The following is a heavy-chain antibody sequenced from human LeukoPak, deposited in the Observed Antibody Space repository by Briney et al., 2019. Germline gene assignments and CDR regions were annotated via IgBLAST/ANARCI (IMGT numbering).Heavy chain of an antibody. CDR2: IYYSGST. J-gene: IGHJ5*02. V-gene: IGHV4-59*12. Sequence: ASETLSLTCTVSGGSISSYYWSWIRQPPGKGLEWIGYIYYSGSTNYNPSLKSRVTISVDTSKNQFSLKLSSVTAADTAVYYCARDLPEQKYSSGWYREGDWFDPWGQGTLVTVSS. D-gene: IGHD6-19*01. CDR1: GGSISSYY. CDR3: ARDLPEQKYSSGWYREGDWFDP.